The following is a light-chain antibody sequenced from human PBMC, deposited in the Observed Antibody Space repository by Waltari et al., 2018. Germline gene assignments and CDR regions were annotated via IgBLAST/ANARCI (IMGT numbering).Light chain of an antibody. J-gene: IGLJ2*01. CDR2: DVS. Sequence: QSALTQPASVSGSPGQSITISCTGTSRDVGAYNYVSWYQQHPGKAPKLIIYDVSYLPSGISNRFSGSKSGNTASLTISGLQTEDEADYYCSSYTTTSTRLFGGGTKLTVL. CDR3: SSYTTTSTRL. V-gene: IGLV2-14*03. CDR1: SRDVGAYNY.